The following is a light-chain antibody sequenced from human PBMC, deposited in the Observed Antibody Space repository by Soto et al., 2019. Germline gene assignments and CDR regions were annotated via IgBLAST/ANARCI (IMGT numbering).Light chain of an antibody. CDR3: SSYGGRNNLL. J-gene: IGLJ2*01. V-gene: IGLV2-8*01. Sequence: QSALTQPPSASGSPGQSVTISCTGTSSDVGGYNYVSWYQQHPGKAPKVMIYEVSKRPSGVPDRFSGSKSGNTASLTVSGLQAEDEADYYCSSYGGRNNLLFGGGTALTVL. CDR1: SSDVGGYNY. CDR2: EVS.